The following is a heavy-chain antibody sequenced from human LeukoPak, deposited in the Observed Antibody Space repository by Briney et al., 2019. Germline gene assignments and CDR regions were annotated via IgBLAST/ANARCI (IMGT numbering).Heavy chain of an antibody. J-gene: IGHJ6*03. Sequence: GGSLRLSCAASGFTLSSYWMHWVRQAPGKGLEWVSVIYSGGRTYYADSVKGRFTISRDNSKNTLYLQMNSLRAEDTAVYYCARVLSGRGSLYYYYYYMDVWGKGTTVTISS. CDR3: ARVLSGRGSLYYYYYYMDV. D-gene: IGHD3-10*01. V-gene: IGHV3-53*01. CDR1: GFTLSSYW. CDR2: IYSGGRT.